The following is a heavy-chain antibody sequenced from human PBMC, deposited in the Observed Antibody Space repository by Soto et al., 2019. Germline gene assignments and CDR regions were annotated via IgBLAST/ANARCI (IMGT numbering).Heavy chain of an antibody. D-gene: IGHD6-19*01. J-gene: IGHJ6*02. CDR1: GFTFSSYG. Sequence: QVQLVESGGGVVQPGRSLRLSCAASGFTFSSYGMHWVRQAPGKGLEWVAVIWYDGSNEYYADSVKGRFTISKDNFKNTLYLQMNSLRAEDTAVYYCARDDIPGIAVATYGMDVWGQGTTVTVSS. CDR2: IWYDGSNE. V-gene: IGHV3-33*01. CDR3: ARDDIPGIAVATYGMDV.